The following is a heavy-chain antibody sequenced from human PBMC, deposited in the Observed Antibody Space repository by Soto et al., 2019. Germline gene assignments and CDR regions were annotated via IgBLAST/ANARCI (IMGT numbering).Heavy chain of an antibody. Sequence: QVQLVQSGAEEKKPGASVKVSCKASGYTFTSYAMHWVRQAPGQRLEWMGWINAGNGNTKYSQKFQGRVTITRDTSPSTAYMELSSLRSEDPAVYYCARSIVVVTALDYWGQGTLVTVSS. V-gene: IGHV1-3*05. CDR2: INAGNGNT. D-gene: IGHD2-21*02. J-gene: IGHJ4*02. CDR3: ARSIVVVTALDY. CDR1: GYTFTSYA.